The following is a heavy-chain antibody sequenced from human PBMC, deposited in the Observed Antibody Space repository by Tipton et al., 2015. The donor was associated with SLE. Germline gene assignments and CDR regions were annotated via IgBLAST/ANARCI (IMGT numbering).Heavy chain of an antibody. Sequence: SLRLSCAASGFTFSSYWMSWVRQAPGKGLEWLSYITGSSRTIHYADSVKGRFTISRDNAQNSLYLQMNSLRVDDTAVYYCVREDKAVAVIHTDFYFEHWGQGSLVTVSS. CDR2: ITGSSRTI. CDR3: VREDKAVAVIHTDFYFEH. CDR1: GFTFSSYW. J-gene: IGHJ4*02. D-gene: IGHD6-19*01. V-gene: IGHV3-48*01.